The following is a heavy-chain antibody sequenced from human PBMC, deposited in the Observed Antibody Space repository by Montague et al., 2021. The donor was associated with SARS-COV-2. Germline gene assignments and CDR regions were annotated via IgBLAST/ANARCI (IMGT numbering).Heavy chain of an antibody. V-gene: IGHV4-39*07. CDR2: IYYSGST. CDR3: ARGGRQGLVRLSGMDV. Sequence: SETLSLTCTVSGGSISSSSYYWGWIRQPPGKGLEWIGSIYYSGSTYSNPTLKSRVTISVDTSKNQFSLKLSSVAATDTAVYYCARGGRQGLVRLSGMDVWGQGTTVTVSS. CDR1: GGSISSSSYY. D-gene: IGHD6-19*01. J-gene: IGHJ6*02.